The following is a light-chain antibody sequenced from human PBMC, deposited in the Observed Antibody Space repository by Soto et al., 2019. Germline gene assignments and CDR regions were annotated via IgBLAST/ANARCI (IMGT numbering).Light chain of an antibody. Sequence: DIVMTQSPDSLSVSLGGRATINCKSTPTGLSSSNNKNYLAWYQQKPGQPPKLLIYWASTRESGVPDRFSGSGSGTDFTLTISDLQAEDVAVYYCQQYYSSPFSFGPGTKVDIK. CDR2: WAS. V-gene: IGKV4-1*01. CDR1: PTGLSSSNNKNY. J-gene: IGKJ3*01. CDR3: QQYYSSPFS.